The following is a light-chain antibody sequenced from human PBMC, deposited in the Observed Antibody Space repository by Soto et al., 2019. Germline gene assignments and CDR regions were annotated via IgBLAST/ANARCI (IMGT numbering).Light chain of an antibody. CDR1: SSDVGGYNY. Sequence: QSALTQPRSVSGSPGQSVTISCTGTSSDVGGYNYVSWYQQHPGKAPKLMIYDVTKRPSGVPDRFSGSKSGNTASLTISALQSEDDADYYCCSYTGSYTLKVFGGGTKLTVL. CDR2: DVT. V-gene: IGLV2-11*01. CDR3: CSYTGSYTLKV. J-gene: IGLJ3*02.